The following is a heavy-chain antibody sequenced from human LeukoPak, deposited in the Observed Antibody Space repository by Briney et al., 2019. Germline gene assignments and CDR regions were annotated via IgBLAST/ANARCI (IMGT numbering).Heavy chain of an antibody. V-gene: IGHV4-34*01. CDR1: GWSFSGYY. J-gene: IGHJ3*02. CDR2: INHSGST. D-gene: IGHD1-1*01. Sequence: SETLSLTCAVYGWSFSGYYWSWIRQPPGKGLEGIGEINHSGSTNYNQSLKSRVTITVDPSKNQFSLKLSSVTAADTAVYHCARGDTTVSAFDIWGKGTMVTVSS. CDR3: ARGDTTVSAFDI.